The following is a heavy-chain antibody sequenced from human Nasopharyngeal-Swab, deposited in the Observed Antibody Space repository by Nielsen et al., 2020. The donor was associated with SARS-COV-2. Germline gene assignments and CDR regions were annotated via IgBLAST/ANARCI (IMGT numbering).Heavy chain of an antibody. CDR1: GFTFGDYA. CDR2: IRSKAYGGTT. J-gene: IGHJ4*02. V-gene: IGHV3-49*03. D-gene: IGHD3-3*01. CDR3: TRFDFWSGYYPDY. Sequence: GGSLRLSCTASGFTFGDYAMSWFRQAPGKGLEWVGFIRSKAYGGTTDYAASVKGRFTISRDDSKSIAYLQMNSLKTEDTAVYYCTRFDFWSGYYPDYWGQGTLVTVSS.